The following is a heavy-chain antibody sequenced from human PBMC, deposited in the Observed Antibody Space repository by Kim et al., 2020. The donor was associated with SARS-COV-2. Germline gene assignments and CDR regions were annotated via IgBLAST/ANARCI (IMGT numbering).Heavy chain of an antibody. CDR3: ARLDYGDYDEAFDL. J-gene: IGHJ3*01. CDR1: SGSITGY. D-gene: IGHD4-17*01. V-gene: IGHV4-59*08. Sequence: SETLSLTCAVSSGSITGYWSWIRQPPEKSLEWIAFVHHTGGATYTPSLKSRVTMSIDTSRKQISLRMTSLTAADTAIYYCARLDYGDYDEAFDLWGPGTLVTVSS. CDR2: VHHTGGA.